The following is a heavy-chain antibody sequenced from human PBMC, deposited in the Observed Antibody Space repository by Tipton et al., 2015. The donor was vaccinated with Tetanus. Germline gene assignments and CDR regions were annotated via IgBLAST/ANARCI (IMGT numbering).Heavy chain of an antibody. Sequence: TLSLTCTVSGSSITSTTHYWGWIRQAPGKGLEWIGIIYYSGSTYYNASLRSRVTISVDTSKNQFSLELTSVTAADTAVYYCARDSYYSSRWSFADYWGQGTLVTVSS. CDR3: ARDSYYSSRWSFADY. CDR2: IYYSGST. D-gene: IGHD3-22*01. V-gene: IGHV4-39*07. CDR1: GSSITSTTHY. J-gene: IGHJ4*02.